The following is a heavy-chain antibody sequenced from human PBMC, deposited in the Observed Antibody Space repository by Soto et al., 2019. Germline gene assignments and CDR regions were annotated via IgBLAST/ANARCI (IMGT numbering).Heavy chain of an antibody. D-gene: IGHD1-26*01. V-gene: IGHV3-30*03. CDR1: GFAFSTYG. Sequence: QVQLAESGGGVVQPGRSLRLSCAASGFAFSTYGMHWVRKAPGKGLEWVAVTTSDGARINYADSVKGRFTISRDNSRTTLYLQMNSLRIDDTAVYYCARKNPGREWELPDYWGQGTLVTVSS. CDR2: TTSDGARI. J-gene: IGHJ4*02. CDR3: ARKNPGREWELPDY.